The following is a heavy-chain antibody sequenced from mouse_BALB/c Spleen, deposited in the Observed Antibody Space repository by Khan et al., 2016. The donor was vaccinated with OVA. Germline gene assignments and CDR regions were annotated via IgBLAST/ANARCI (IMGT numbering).Heavy chain of an antibody. Sequence: EVQLQESGGGLVKPGGSLKLSCAASGFTFSSYAMSWVRQTPEKRLEWVASISSGGRTYYPDSVKGRFTISRDNARNILYLQMISLRSKDTTMYYCEGGYGNFVEPHYAMDYWGQGTSVTVSS. J-gene: IGHJ4*01. D-gene: IGHD2-1*01. CDR1: GFTFSSYA. CDR2: ISSGGRT. V-gene: IGHV5-6-5*01. CDR3: EGGYGNFVEPHYAMDY.